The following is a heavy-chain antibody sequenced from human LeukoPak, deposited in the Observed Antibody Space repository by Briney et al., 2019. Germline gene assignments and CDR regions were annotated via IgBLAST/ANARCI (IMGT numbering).Heavy chain of an antibody. CDR2: IYYSGST. D-gene: IGHD3-3*01. J-gene: IGHJ5*02. CDR3: ARAPLGGDWFDP. Sequence: SETLSLTCTVSGGSISSSSYYWSWIRQPPGKGLEWIGYIYYSGSTNYNPSLKSRVTISVDTSKNQFSLKLSSVTAADTAVYYCARAPLGGDWFDPWGQGTLVTVSS. V-gene: IGHV4-61*01. CDR1: GGSISSSSYY.